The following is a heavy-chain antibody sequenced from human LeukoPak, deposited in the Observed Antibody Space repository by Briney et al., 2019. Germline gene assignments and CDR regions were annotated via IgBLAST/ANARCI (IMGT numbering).Heavy chain of an antibody. Sequence: SVKVSCKASGGTFSSYAISWVRQAPGQGLEWMGGIIPIFGTANYAQKFQGRVTITTDESTSTAYMELSSLRSEDTAVYYCAATKYSSSPPDYWGQGTLVTVSS. J-gene: IGHJ4*02. CDR2: IIPIFGTA. CDR3: AATKYSSSPPDY. D-gene: IGHD6-6*01. V-gene: IGHV1-69*05. CDR1: GGTFSSYA.